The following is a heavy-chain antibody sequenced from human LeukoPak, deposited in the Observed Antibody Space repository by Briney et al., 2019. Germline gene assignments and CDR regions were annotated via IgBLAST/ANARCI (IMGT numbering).Heavy chain of an antibody. CDR3: AKDLATTAPGGYFDY. CDR2: IRYDGSNK. J-gene: IGHJ4*02. CDR1: GFTFSSYG. Sequence: PGGSLRLSCAASGFTFSSYGMHWLRQAPGKGLEWVAFIRYDGSNKYYADSVKGRFTISRDNSKNTLYLQMNSLRAEDTAMYYCAKDLATTAPGGYFDYCGQGTLVTVSS. V-gene: IGHV3-30*02. D-gene: IGHD4-11*01.